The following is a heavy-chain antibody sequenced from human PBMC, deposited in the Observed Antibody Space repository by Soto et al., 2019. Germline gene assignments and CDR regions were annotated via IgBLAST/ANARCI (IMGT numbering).Heavy chain of an antibody. D-gene: IGHD2-2*01. V-gene: IGHV1-69*06. CDR1: GGTFSSYA. Sequence: SVKVSCKASGGTFSSYAISWVRQAPGQGLEWMGGIIPIFGTANYAQKFQGRVTITADKSTSTAYMELSSLRSEDTAVYYCARGVQPSYYFDYWGQGTLVTVSS. CDR2: IIPIFGTA. CDR3: ARGVQPSYYFDY. J-gene: IGHJ4*02.